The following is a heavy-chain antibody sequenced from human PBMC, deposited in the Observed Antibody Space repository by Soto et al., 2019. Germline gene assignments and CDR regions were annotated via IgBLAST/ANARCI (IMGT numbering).Heavy chain of an antibody. CDR3: TRVSQWHIPDY. D-gene: IGHD6-19*01. CDR1: GFTFSSYA. J-gene: IGHJ4*02. V-gene: IGHV3-30-3*01. CDR2: ISYDGRNE. Sequence: QVQLVESGGGVDQPGRSLRLSCAASGFTFSSYAMHWVRQAPGKGLELMAVISYDGRNEYYADSVKGRFTISRDNSKNTLYLQMNSLRAEDTAVYYCTRVSQWHIPDYWGQGTLVTVSS.